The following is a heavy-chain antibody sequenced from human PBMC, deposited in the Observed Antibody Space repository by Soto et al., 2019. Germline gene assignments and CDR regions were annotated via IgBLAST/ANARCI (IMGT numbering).Heavy chain of an antibody. CDR1: GISVTTNY. V-gene: IGHV3-53*01. Sequence: QVEESGGGLIQPGWSLRLSCAASGISVTTNYMTWVRQAPGKVLEWVSLIYDNGNTHYAGSVKGRFTISRDISKNTLYLQMDSLRAEDTAVYYCARNPFGVLGAAVVLWGQGTLVPVSS. D-gene: IGHD3-3*01. J-gene: IGHJ4*02. CDR3: ARNPFGVLGAAVVL. CDR2: IYDNGNT.